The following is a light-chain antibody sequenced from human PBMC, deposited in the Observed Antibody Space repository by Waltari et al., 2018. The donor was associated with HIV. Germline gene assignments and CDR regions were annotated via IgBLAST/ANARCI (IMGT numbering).Light chain of an antibody. Sequence: SSELTQDPAVSVALGQTVRITCQGDSLRSYYAGWYQQKPGQAPVLVVFGKNNRPSGIPDRFSGSSSGNTASLTITGAQAEDEADYYCNSRDSSGNHRLFGTGTKVTVL. J-gene: IGLJ1*01. CDR2: GKN. V-gene: IGLV3-19*01. CDR1: SLRSYY. CDR3: NSRDSSGNHRL.